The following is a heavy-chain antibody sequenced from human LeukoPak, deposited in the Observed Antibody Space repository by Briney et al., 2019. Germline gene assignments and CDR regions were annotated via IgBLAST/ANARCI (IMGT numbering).Heavy chain of an antibody. CDR1: GSSLSTRRVD. J-gene: IGHJ5*02. CDR2: IYWNDDK. CDR3: AHRRSSGYYVDWFDP. Sequence: SRPTLAHPTQLLTLSCTFSGSSLSTRRVDGGWIRHPPAKALEWLALIYWNDDKRYSPSRKSRPTPTKDTSKHPAVLTMTNMDPVDTATYYCAHRRSSGYYVDWFDPCGQGTLVTASS. V-gene: IGHV2-5*01. D-gene: IGHD3-22*01.